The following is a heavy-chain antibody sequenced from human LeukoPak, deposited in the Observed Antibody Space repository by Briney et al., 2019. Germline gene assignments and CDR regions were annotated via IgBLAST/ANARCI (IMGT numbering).Heavy chain of an antibody. J-gene: IGHJ4*02. Sequence: GGSPRLSCVGSGFTFSSYWATWVRQAPGKGLEWVANIDPDGSHQYYVDSVKGRFTISKDNAKNSLYLQMNSLRAEDTAVYYCARDSGRREDYWGRGTLVTVSS. CDR3: ARDSGRREDY. D-gene: IGHD2-15*01. V-gene: IGHV3-7*01. CDR1: GFTFSSYW. CDR2: IDPDGSHQ.